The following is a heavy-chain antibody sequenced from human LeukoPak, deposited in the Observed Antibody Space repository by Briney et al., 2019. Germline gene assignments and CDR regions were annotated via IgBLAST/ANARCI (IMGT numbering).Heavy chain of an antibody. J-gene: IGHJ4*02. D-gene: IGHD4-17*01. CDR3: ARDDAPDYGDFELFGY. V-gene: IGHV3-7*05. Sequence: SGGSPRLSCAASGFTFSNFWMTWVRQAPGKGLEWVANINQDGSVKYYVDSVKGRFTISRDNAKNSFYLQMNSLRAEDTAVYFCARDDAPDYGDFELFGYWGQGTLVTVSS. CDR2: INQDGSVK. CDR1: GFTFSNFW.